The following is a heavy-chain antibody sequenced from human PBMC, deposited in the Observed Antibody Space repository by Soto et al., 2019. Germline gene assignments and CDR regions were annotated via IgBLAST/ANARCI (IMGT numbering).Heavy chain of an antibody. V-gene: IGHV4-59*07. D-gene: IGHD6-13*01. Sequence: SDTLSLTFTISVSPINTYYWSWMRQPPGKGLEWIGYIHHSGSANYNPSLKSRVNLSVDTSKNQFSLKLTSVTAADTAVYYCATNVHGISWFFSWFDTWGQGALVTVS. CDR3: ATNVHGISWFFSWFDT. CDR2: IHHSGSA. CDR1: VSPINTYY. J-gene: IGHJ5*02.